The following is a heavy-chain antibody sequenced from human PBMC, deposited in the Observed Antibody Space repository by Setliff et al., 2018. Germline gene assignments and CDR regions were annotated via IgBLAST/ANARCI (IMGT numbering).Heavy chain of an antibody. CDR2: IYYSGST. CDR1: GGSISSSSYY. D-gene: IGHD6-13*01. V-gene: IGHV4-39*07. J-gene: IGHJ3*02. Sequence: PSETLSLTCTVSGGSISSSSYYWGWIRQPPGKGLEWIGSIYYSGSTYYNPSLKSRVTISVDTSKNQFSLKLSSVTAADTAVYYCARFAGSSWYGAFDIWGQGTMVTVSS. CDR3: ARFAGSSWYGAFDI.